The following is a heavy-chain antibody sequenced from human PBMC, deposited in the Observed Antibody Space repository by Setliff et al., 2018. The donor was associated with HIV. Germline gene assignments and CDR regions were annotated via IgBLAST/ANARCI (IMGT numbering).Heavy chain of an antibody. CDR2: ISYAGSNK. Sequence: PGGSLRLSCAASGFTFSNYAMHWVRQAPGKGLEWVAVISYAGSNKYYADSVKGRFTISRDNSKNTLYLQMNSLRVEDTAVYYCARETMYDSRGYLSHYFDYWGQGTPVTVSS. V-gene: IGHV3-30-3*01. CDR1: GFTFSNYA. D-gene: IGHD3-22*01. CDR3: ARETMYDSRGYLSHYFDY. J-gene: IGHJ4*02.